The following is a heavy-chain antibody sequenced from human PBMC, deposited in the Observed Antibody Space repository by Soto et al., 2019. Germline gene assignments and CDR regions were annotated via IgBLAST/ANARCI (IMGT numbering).Heavy chain of an antibody. CDR1: GGSISSGYYY. J-gene: IGHJ6*02. V-gene: IGHV4-30-4*02. D-gene: IGHD3-22*01. Sequence: TSETLSLTCSVSGGSISSGYYYWSWIRQPPGKGLEWIGYIYYSGHTYYNPSPKSRLTISVDTSKNQFSLKLSSVTAADTAVYYCARVGRNYYDSSGYYRYYYGMDVWGQGTTVTVSS. CDR2: IYYSGHT. CDR3: ARVGRNYYDSSGYYRYYYGMDV.